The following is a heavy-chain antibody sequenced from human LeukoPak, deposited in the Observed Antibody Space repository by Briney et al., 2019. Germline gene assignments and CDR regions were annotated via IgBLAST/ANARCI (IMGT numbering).Heavy chain of an antibody. D-gene: IGHD3-16*01. J-gene: IGHJ4*02. CDR1: GYSISSGYY. CDR2: IYHSGST. CDR3: ARDRFGELH. Sequence: PSETLSLTCAVSGYSISSGYYWGWIRQPPGKGLEWIGSIYHSGSTYYNPSLKSRVTISVDTSKNQFSLKLSSVTATDTAVYYCARDRFGELHWGQGTLVTVSS. V-gene: IGHV4-38-2*02.